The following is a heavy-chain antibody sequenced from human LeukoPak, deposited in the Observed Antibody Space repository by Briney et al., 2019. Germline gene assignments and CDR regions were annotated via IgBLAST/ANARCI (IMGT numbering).Heavy chain of an antibody. CDR2: ISSSGGTTI. Sequence: GGSLRLSCAASGFTFSNYEMNWVRQAPGRGLEWVSYISSSGGTTIYYADSLKGRFTISRDNAKNSLYLQMNSLRADDTAVYYCAREGEAVADTDYAFDIWGQGTMVTVSS. V-gene: IGHV3-48*03. CDR1: GFTFSNYE. D-gene: IGHD6-19*01. CDR3: AREGEAVADTDYAFDI. J-gene: IGHJ3*02.